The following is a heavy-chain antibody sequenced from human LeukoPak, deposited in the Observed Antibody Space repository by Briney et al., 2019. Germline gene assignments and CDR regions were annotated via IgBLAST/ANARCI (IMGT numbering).Heavy chain of an antibody. CDR3: RTYYYDGSGYSDAFDI. J-gene: IGHJ3*02. Sequence: PGGSLRLSCAASRFTFSNYGMHWVRQAPGKGLQWVAFIRYDGSNKYYADSVKGRFTISRDNSKNTLYLQMNSLRAEDTAVYYCRTYYYDGSGYSDAFDIWGQGAMVTVSS. V-gene: IGHV3-30*02. CDR2: IRYDGSNK. CDR1: RFTFSNYG. D-gene: IGHD3-22*01.